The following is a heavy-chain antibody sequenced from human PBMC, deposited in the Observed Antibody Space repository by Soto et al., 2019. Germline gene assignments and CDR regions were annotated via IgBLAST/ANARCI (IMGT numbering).Heavy chain of an antibody. CDR1: GGSISSGGYY. CDR2: IFDSGTT. V-gene: IGHV4-31*03. D-gene: IGHD6-19*01. CDR3: ASQASGWYPDY. J-gene: IGHJ4*02. Sequence: QVQLQESGPGLVKPSQTLSLTCTVSGGSISSGGYYWSWLRQHPGKGLEWIGYIFDSGTTYYNPSRKSRVTISVDPSKSQFSLRLTSVTATDTAVYYCASQASGWYPDYWGQGTLVTVSS.